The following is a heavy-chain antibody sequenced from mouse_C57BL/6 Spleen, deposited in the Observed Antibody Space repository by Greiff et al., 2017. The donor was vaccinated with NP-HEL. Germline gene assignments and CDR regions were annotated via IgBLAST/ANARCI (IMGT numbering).Heavy chain of an antibody. V-gene: IGHV1-42*01. CDR1: GYSFTGYY. J-gene: IGHJ3*01. CDR3: AREGDGSRLPWFAY. CDR2: INPSTGGT. Sequence: VQLKESGPELVKPGASVKISCKASGYSFTGYYMNWVKQSPEKSLEWIGEINPSTGGTTYNQKFKAKATLTVDKSSSTAYMQLKSLTSEDSAVYYCAREGDGSRLPWFAYWGQGTLVTVSA. D-gene: IGHD1-1*01.